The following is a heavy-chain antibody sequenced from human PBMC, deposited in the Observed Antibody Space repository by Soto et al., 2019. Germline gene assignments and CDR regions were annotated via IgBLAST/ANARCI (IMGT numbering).Heavy chain of an antibody. CDR2: MSYDGTKE. V-gene: IGHV3-30*18. J-gene: IGHJ4*02. CDR1: GFTLSTYG. CDR3: AKEYGSTWIDH. D-gene: IGHD6-13*01. Sequence: PGGSLRLSCAASGFTLSTYGMHWVRQAPGKGLEWVAAMSYDGTKEYYADSVKGRFTISRDNSRNTLSLQLNSLRAEDTAVYYCAKEYGSTWIDHWGQGTMVTVSS.